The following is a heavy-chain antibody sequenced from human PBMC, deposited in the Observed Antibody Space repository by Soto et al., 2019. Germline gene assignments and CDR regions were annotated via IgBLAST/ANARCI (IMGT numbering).Heavy chain of an antibody. CDR1: GITFSDHY. J-gene: IGHJ6*04. CDR3: ARAPFYGSGPYPPYALHV. Sequence: RGSLRLSCEASGITFSDHYMTWIRQAPGKXLEWISYISGTAGTIYYADSVKGRFTISRDNAKNSLFLQLTGLTAEDTAVYYCARAPFYGSGPYPPYALHVPGKRPTV. CDR2: ISGTAGTI. V-gene: IGHV3-11*01. D-gene: IGHD3-10*01.